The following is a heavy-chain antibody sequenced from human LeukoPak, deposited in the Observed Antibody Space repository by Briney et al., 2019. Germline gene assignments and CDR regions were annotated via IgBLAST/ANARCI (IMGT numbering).Heavy chain of an antibody. CDR3: VRDSLDSYGEYHWFDP. CDR2: IIPMFDNA. D-gene: IGHD5-18*01. V-gene: IGHV1-69*05. CDR1: GGTFSSDA. Sequence: ASVKVSCKASGGTFSSDAFSWVRQAPGQRLEWMGGIIPMFDNANYAQKFQGRVTITTDESTSTAYMELSSLRYEDTAVYYCVRDSLDSYGEYHWFDPWGQGTLVTVSS. J-gene: IGHJ5*02.